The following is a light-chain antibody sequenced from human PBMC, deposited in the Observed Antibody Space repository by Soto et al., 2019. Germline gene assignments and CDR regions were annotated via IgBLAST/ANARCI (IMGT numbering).Light chain of an antibody. J-gene: IGLJ2*01. CDR3: QTWGTGIVV. CDR1: SGHSSYA. CDR2: LNSDGSH. V-gene: IGLV4-69*01. Sequence: QLVLTQSPSASASLGASVKLTCTLSSGHSSYAIAWHQQQPEKGPRYLIKLNSDGSHSKGDGIPDRFSGSSSRAERYLAISSLPSEDEADYYCQTWGTGIVVFGGGTKLTVL.